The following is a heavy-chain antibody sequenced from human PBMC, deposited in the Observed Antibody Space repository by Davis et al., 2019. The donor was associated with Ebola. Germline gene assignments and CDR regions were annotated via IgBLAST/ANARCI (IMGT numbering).Heavy chain of an antibody. J-gene: IGHJ4*02. V-gene: IGHV3-11*06. D-gene: IGHD2-2*01. CDR1: GFTFSDYY. Sequence: GESLKISCAASGFTFSDYYMSWIRQAPGKGLEWVSSISSSSSYIYYADSVKGRFTISRDNAKNSLYLQMNSLRAEDTAVYYCARDSRLADIVVVPADYWGQGTLVTVSS. CDR3: ARDSRLADIVVVPADY. CDR2: ISSSSSYI.